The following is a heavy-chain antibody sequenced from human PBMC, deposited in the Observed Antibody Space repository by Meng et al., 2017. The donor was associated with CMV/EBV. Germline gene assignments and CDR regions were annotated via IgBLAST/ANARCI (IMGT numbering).Heavy chain of an antibody. D-gene: IGHD3-10*01. J-gene: IGHJ4*02. CDR3: ASVQGLGVS. Sequence: QVPLQELGPGLVQPSPRRSSPCSVSGGPIRGGRYYWSCIRQPAGKGLEWIGLIYTSGSTNYNPSLKSRVTISVDTSKNQFSLKLSSVTAADTAVYYCASVQGLGVSWGKGTLVTVSS. CDR1: GGPIRGGRYY. V-gene: IGHV4-61*02. CDR2: IYTSGST.